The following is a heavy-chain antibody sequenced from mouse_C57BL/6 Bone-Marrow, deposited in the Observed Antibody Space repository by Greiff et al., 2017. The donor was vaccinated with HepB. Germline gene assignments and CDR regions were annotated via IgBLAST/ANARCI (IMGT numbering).Heavy chain of an antibody. V-gene: IGHV5-17*01. D-gene: IGHD4-1*01. CDR1: GFTFIDYG. Sequence: DVKLVESGGGLVKPGGSLKLSCAASGFTFIDYGLHWVRQAPEKGLEWVAYISSGSSTIYYADTGKGRFTISRDNAKNTLFRQMTSLRCDDTAMYYCARHLWDAFDDWGQGTTLTVSS. CDR3: ARHLWDAFDD. J-gene: IGHJ2*01. CDR2: ISSGSSTI.